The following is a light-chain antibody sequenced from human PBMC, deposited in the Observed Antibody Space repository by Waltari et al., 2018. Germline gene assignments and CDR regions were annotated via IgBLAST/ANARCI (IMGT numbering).Light chain of an antibody. CDR1: QGISSY. CDR2: AAS. CDR3: LHDYNYPRT. V-gene: IGKV1-8*01. J-gene: IGKJ1*01. Sequence: AIRMTQSPSSFSASTGDRVTITCRASQGISSYLAWYQQKPGKAPKVLIYAASTLQSGVPSRFSGSGSGTDFTLTISSLQPEDFATYYCLHDYNYPRTFGQGTKVEIK.